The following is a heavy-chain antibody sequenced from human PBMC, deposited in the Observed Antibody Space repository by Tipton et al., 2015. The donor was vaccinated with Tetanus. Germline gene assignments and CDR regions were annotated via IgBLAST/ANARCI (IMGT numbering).Heavy chain of an antibody. CDR1: GALITTGGYS. D-gene: IGHD5-12*01. CDR3: VRGRGLGAYSFGFEY. Sequence: TLSLTCNVSGALITTGGYSWGWIRQPPGQGLEWLGYIYQTDSTDYNPSVRSRLTLSIQRSKNQVSLRLSSVTAAVTAVYYCVRGRGLGAYSFGFEYWGQGALVTVSS. V-gene: IGHV4-30-2*01. J-gene: IGHJ4*02. CDR2: IYQTDST.